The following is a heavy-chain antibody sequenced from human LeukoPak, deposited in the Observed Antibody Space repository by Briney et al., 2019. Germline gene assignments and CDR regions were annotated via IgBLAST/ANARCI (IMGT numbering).Heavy chain of an antibody. CDR3: TKEHDYSNFAEDY. CDR2: VLASGGTT. J-gene: IGHJ4*02. Sequence: GGSLRLSCAVSGLTFSNYAMTWVRQAPGKGLEWVSSVLASGGTTLYADSVKGRFTTSRDNSYNTLYLQMSSLRAEDTAVYYCTKEHDYSNFAEDYWGQGTLVTVSS. CDR1: GLTFSNYA. V-gene: IGHV3-23*01. D-gene: IGHD4-11*01.